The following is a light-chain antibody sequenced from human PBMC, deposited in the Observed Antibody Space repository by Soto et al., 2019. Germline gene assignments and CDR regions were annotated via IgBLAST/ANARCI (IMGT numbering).Light chain of an antibody. Sequence: EIVMTQSPATLSVSPGERATLSCRASQSVSSNLAWYQQKPGQAPRLLIYGASTRATGIPARFSGSGSGTEFTLTLSSLQSEDFSVYYCHQYNNWPRYTFGQGTKLEIK. CDR1: QSVSSN. CDR2: GAS. J-gene: IGKJ2*01. V-gene: IGKV3-15*01. CDR3: HQYNNWPRYT.